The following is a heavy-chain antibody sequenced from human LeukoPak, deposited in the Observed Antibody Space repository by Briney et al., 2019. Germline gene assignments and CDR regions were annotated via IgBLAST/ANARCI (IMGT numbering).Heavy chain of an antibody. Sequence: GRSLRLSCAASGFTFDDYAMHWVRQAPGTGPEWVSGITWNGDSIDYADSVKGRFTISRDNSKNTLYLHMNSLRAEDTAVYYCAKSGLNRFDYWGQGTLVTVSS. CDR1: GFTFDDYA. V-gene: IGHV3-9*01. D-gene: IGHD2-15*01. CDR3: AKSGLNRFDY. CDR2: ITWNGDSI. J-gene: IGHJ4*02.